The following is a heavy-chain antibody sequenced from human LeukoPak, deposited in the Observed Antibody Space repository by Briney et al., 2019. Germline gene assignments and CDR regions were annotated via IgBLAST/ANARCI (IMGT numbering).Heavy chain of an antibody. Sequence: PGGSLRLSCAASGFTFSTYSMNWVRQAPGKGLEWVSYISSSTTNMYYADSVKGRFTISRDNAKNSLYLQMNSLRAEDTAVYYCVSFYETYWGRGTLVTVSS. CDR2: ISSSTTNM. D-gene: IGHD2-2*01. V-gene: IGHV3-48*01. J-gene: IGHJ4*02. CDR3: VSFYETY. CDR1: GFTFSTYS.